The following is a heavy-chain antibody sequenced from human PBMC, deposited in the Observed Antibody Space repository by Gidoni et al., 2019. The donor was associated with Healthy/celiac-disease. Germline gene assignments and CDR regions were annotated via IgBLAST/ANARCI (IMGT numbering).Heavy chain of an antibody. CDR1: GYTFTSYY. CDR3: ARDPYCGGDCYSRFDP. Sequence: QVQLVQSGAEVKKPGASVKVSCKASGYTFTSYYMHWVRQAPGQGLEWMGIINPSCGSTSYAQKFQGRVTMTRDTSTSTVYMELSSLRSEDTAVYYCARDPYCGGDCYSRFDPWGQGTLVTVSS. D-gene: IGHD2-21*01. J-gene: IGHJ5*02. CDR2: INPSCGST. V-gene: IGHV1-46*01.